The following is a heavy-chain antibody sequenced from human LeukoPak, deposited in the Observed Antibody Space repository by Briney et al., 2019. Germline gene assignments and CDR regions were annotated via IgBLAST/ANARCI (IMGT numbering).Heavy chain of an antibody. J-gene: IGHJ4*02. CDR2: IYPGDSDT. V-gene: IGHV5-51*01. Sequence: GESLKISCKGSGYSFTSYWTGWVRQMPGKGLEWMGIIYPGDSDTRYSPSFQGQVTIPADKSISTAYLQWSSLKASDTAMYYCARPHSSGYYWGGFDYWGQGTLVTVSS. D-gene: IGHD3-22*01. CDR1: GYSFTSYW. CDR3: ARPHSSGYYWGGFDY.